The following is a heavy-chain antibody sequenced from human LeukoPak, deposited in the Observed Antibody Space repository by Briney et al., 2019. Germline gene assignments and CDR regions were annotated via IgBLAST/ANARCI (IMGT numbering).Heavy chain of an antibody. CDR2: ISYDGSNK. J-gene: IGHJ4*02. D-gene: IGHD3-16*02. CDR1: GFTFSSYG. Sequence: PGGSLRLSCAASGFTFSSYGMHWVRQATGKGLEWVAVISYDGSNKYYADSVKGRFTISRDNSKNTLYLQMNSLRAEDTAVYYCAKETYDYVWGSYRYYFDYWGQGTLVTVSS. CDR3: AKETYDYVWGSYRYYFDY. V-gene: IGHV3-30*18.